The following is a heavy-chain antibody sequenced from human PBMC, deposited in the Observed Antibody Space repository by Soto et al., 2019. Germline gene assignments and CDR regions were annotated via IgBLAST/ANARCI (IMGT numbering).Heavy chain of an antibody. CDR1: GASMSSHY. CDR3: ARADPDASVGF. CDR2: ISYSGST. D-gene: IGHD3-16*01. V-gene: IGHV4-59*11. J-gene: IGHJ4*02. Sequence: KASETLSLTCTVSGASMSSHYWTWLRQPPGKGLEWIGYISYSGSTYYNPSLKSRVTISADTSRNQFSLKLSSVIAADTAVYFCARADPDASVGFWGQGTLVTVSS.